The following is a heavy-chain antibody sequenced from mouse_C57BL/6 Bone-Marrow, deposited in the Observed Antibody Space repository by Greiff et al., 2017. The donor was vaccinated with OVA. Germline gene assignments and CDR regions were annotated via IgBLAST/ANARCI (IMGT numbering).Heavy chain of an antibody. D-gene: IGHD1-1*01. CDR1: GFTINDDY. J-gene: IGHJ2*01. V-gene: IGHV14-4*01. CDR2: IDPENGDT. Sequence: EVQLQQSGAELVRPGASVKLSCTASGFTINDDYMHWVMQRPEQGLEWIGWIDPENGDTEYASKFQGKSTITADTSSNTAYLQLSSLTSEDTAVYYCTAHDGSSYGFDYWGQGTTLTVSS. CDR3: TAHDGSSYGFDY.